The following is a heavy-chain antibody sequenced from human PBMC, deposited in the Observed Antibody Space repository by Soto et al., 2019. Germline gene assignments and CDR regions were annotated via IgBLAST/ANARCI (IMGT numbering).Heavy chain of an antibody. CDR1: GFTFNTFD. D-gene: IGHD6-19*01. CDR3: VKGAWCDD. V-gene: IGHV3-23*01. Sequence: EVQLLESGGGLVQPGGSLRLSCAASGFTFNTFDMTWVRQAPGKGLEWVSVIRGADGRTYYADSLKGRFTISRDNSKNTLFLQVTSLRVEDTAVYYRVKGAWCDDWGQGTLVTVSS. CDR2: IRGADGRT. J-gene: IGHJ4*02.